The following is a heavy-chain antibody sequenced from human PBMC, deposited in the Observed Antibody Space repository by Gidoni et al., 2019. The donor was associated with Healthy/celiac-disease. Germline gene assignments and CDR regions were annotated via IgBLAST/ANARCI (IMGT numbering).Heavy chain of an antibody. J-gene: IGHJ4*02. CDR3: ARDQIIRIAAPNFDY. CDR1: GYTFTSYY. V-gene: IGHV1-46*01. CDR2: INPSGGST. Sequence: QVQLVQSGAEVKKPGASVKVSCKASGYTFTSYYMHWVRQAPGQGLEWMGIINPSGGSTSYAQKFQGRVTMTRDTSTSTVYMELSSLRSEDTAVYYCARDQIIRIAAPNFDYWGQGTLVTVSS. D-gene: IGHD6-13*01.